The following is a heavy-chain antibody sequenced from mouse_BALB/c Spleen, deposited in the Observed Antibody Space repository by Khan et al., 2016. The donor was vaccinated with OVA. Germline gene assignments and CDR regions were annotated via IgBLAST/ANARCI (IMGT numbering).Heavy chain of an antibody. J-gene: IGHJ4*01. CDR1: GYTFTNYG. CDR2: INTNTGEP. CDR3: ERIRWLPPPIDY. Sequence: QIQLVQSGPELKKPGETVKISCKASGYTFTNYGMNWVKQSPGKGLKWMGWINTNTGEPTYAEEFKGRFAFSLETSASTAYLQINNIKNEDTATYFCERIRWLPPPIDYWGQGTLVTVSS. D-gene: IGHD2-2*01. V-gene: IGHV9-3*02.